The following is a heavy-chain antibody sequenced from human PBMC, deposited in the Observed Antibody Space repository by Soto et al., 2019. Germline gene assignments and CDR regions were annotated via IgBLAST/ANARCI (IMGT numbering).Heavy chain of an antibody. Sequence: QVQLQESGPGLVKPSETLSLTCNVSGASISDYYWSWIRQPPGKGLEWIGYIYTSGNTNYNPSLKRRVTTSVDTSKYQFSLKLRSVTAADTAVYYCASHVGSGFSDYWGQGTLVTVSS. V-gene: IGHV4-59*13. D-gene: IGHD1-26*01. CDR1: GASISDYY. CDR2: IYTSGNT. J-gene: IGHJ4*02. CDR3: ASHVGSGFSDY.